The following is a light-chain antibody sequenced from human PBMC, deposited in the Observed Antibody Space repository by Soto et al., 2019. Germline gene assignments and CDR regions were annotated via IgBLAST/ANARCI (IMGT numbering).Light chain of an antibody. CDR2: SNN. V-gene: IGLV1-44*01. CDR1: SSNIGSNT. Sequence: QSVLTQPPSASGAPGQRVTISCSGSSSNIGSNTVNWYQQLPGTAPKLLIYSNNQRPSGVPDRFSGSKSGTSASLAISGLQSEDEADYYCAPWDDSLSGPLRVFGTGT. J-gene: IGLJ1*01. CDR3: APWDDSLSGPLRV.